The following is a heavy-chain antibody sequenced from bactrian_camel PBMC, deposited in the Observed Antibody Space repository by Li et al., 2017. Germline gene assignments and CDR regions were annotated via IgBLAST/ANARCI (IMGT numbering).Heavy chain of an antibody. J-gene: IGHJ4*01. D-gene: IGHD2*01. V-gene: IGHV3S57*01. CDR3: AAGRFYFDKRPLDPSSYNY. Sequence: VQLVESGGGSVQAGGSLKLSCAHTRRTTCNADMSWYRQAPGKEREFVSSIDYDGTTKYADSVKGRFTISQDNAKNMLWLDIDSVEPEDTAMYYCAAGRFYFDKRPLDPSSYNYWGQGTQVTVS. CDR2: IDYDGTT. CDR1: RRTTCNAD.